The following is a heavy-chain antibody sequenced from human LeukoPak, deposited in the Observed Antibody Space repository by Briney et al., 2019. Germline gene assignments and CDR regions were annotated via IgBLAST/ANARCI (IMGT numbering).Heavy chain of an antibody. D-gene: IGHD3-9*01. V-gene: IGHV3-7*02. J-gene: IGHJ2*01. CDR2: IKQDGSEK. Sequence: GGSLRLSCAASAFTFTSYWLSWVRQAPGKGLEWLANIKQDGSEKYYADSVKGRFTISRDNAKNSLYLQMNSLRAEDTAVYYCARGSISGSSFDLWGRGTLLSVSS. CDR3: ARGSISGSSFDL. CDR1: AFTFTSYW.